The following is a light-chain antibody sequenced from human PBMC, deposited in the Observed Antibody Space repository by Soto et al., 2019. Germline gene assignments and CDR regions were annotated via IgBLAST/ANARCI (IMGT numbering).Light chain of an antibody. CDR3: QQYCSSPLT. CDR1: ESVYSNY. CDR2: GAS. V-gene: IGKV3-20*01. J-gene: IGKJ4*01. Sequence: EIVLTQSPGTLSLSAGEGATLSCRANESVYSNYLAWYQQKPGQAPRLLIFGASNKATGIPDRFTGSGFGTDFTLTISRLEPDDFAMYYCQQYCSSPLTFGGGTNVEIK.